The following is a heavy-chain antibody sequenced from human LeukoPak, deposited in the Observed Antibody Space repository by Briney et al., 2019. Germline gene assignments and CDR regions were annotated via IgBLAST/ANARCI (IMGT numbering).Heavy chain of an antibody. V-gene: IGHV4-39*01. Sequence: PSETLSLTCTVSGGSINSSSYYWGWIRQPPGKGLECIGSIYYSGSTYYNPSLKSRVTISVDTSKNQFSLKLSSVTAADTAVYYCARLGYSYGHIDYWGQGTLVTVSS. CDR1: GGSINSSSYY. D-gene: IGHD5-18*01. J-gene: IGHJ4*02. CDR3: ARLGYSYGHIDY. CDR2: IYYSGST.